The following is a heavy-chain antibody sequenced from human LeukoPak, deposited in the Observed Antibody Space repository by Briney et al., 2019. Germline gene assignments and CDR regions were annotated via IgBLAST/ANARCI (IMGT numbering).Heavy chain of an antibody. CDR3: ARHFCSGDSCYPNWFDP. CDR2: IYPGDSNT. D-gene: IGHD2-15*01. CDR1: GYIFTTYW. Sequence: GESLQISCQGSGYIFTTYWIGWVRQMPGKGLEWMGIIYPGDSNTRYSPSFQGQVTLSADKSISTAYLQWSSLKASDTAMYYCARHFCSGDSCYPNWFDPWGQGTLVTVSS. V-gene: IGHV5-51*01. J-gene: IGHJ5*02.